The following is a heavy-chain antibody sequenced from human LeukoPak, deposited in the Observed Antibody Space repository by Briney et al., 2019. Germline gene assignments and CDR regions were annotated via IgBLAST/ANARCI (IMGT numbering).Heavy chain of an antibody. Sequence: GGSLRLSCAASGFTFSSYAMSWVRQAPGKGLEWVANIKEDGTEKYYVDSVKGRFTISRDNAKSSLYLQMDSLRAEDTAVYYCASPIGGQMGGYWGQGTLVTVSS. CDR1: GFTFSSYA. J-gene: IGHJ4*02. CDR2: IKEDGTEK. D-gene: IGHD3-3*01. V-gene: IGHV3-7*01. CDR3: ASPIGGQMGGY.